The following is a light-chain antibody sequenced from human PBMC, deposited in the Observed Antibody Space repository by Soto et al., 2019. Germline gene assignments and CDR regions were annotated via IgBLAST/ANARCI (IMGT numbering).Light chain of an antibody. CDR2: EVN. CDR1: SSDVGGYNY. J-gene: IGLJ2*01. Sequence: QSALSQPPSASGSPGQSVTISCTGTSSDVGGYNYVSWSQQHPGKAPKLMIYEVNKRPSGVPDRFSGSKSGNTASLTVSGLQAGDEADYYCNSFAGSNNLVFGGGTKLTVL. V-gene: IGLV2-8*01. CDR3: NSFAGSNNLV.